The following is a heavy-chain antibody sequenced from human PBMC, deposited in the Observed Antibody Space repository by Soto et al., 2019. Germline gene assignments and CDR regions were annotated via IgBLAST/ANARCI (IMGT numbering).Heavy chain of an antibody. V-gene: IGHV4-59*01. CDR1: GGSISSYY. D-gene: IGHD4-17*01. CDR2: IYYSGST. Sequence: SETLSLTCTVSGGSISSYYWSWIRQPPGKGLEWIGYIYYSGSTNYNPSLKSRVTISVDTSKNQFSLKLSSLTAADTAVYYCASSYGDYLGGGDYYYYYMDVWGKGTTVTVSS. CDR3: ASSYGDYLGGGDYYYYYMDV. J-gene: IGHJ6*03.